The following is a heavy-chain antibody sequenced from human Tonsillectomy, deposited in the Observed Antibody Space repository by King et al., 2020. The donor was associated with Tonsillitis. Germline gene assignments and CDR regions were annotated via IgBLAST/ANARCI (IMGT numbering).Heavy chain of an antibody. CDR3: AKGIALTIFGMDV. J-gene: IGHJ6*02. Sequence: VQLVESGGGLVQPGRSLRLSCAASGFTFDDYAMHWVRQAPGKGLEWVSGISWNSGSIAYADSVKGRFTISRDNANNSLYLQMNSLRAEDTALYFCAKGIALTIFGMDVWGQGTTVTVSS. V-gene: IGHV3-9*01. CDR2: ISWNSGSI. CDR1: GFTFDDYA. D-gene: IGHD3-3*02.